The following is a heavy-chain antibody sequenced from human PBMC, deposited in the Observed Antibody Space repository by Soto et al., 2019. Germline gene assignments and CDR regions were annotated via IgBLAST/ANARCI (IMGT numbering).Heavy chain of an antibody. J-gene: IGHJ6*02. V-gene: IGHV3-23*01. CDR2: ISGSGIST. CDR3: AKPPVITASYYYYDMDV. D-gene: IGHD4-4*01. CDR1: GFTFSTYP. Sequence: GGSLRLSCAASGFTFSTYPMSWVRQAPGKGLEWVSGISGSGISTCYADSVKGRFTISRDNSKNTVFLQMNSLRDEDTAVYYCAKPPVITASYYYYDMDVWGQGTTVTVSS.